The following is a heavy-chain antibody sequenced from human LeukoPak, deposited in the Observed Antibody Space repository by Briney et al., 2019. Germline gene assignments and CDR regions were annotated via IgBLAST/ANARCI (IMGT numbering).Heavy chain of an antibody. J-gene: IGHJ4*02. D-gene: IGHD5-12*01. CDR2: IYHSGST. V-gene: IGHV4-4*02. CDR1: GGSISSSNW. Sequence: PSGTLSLTCAVSGGSISSSNWWSWVRQPPGKGLEWIGNIYHSGSTYYNPSLQSRVTISVDRSKNQFSLKLSSVTAADTAVYYCAREAVYSGYGFDYWGQGTLVTVSS. CDR3: AREAVYSGYGFDY.